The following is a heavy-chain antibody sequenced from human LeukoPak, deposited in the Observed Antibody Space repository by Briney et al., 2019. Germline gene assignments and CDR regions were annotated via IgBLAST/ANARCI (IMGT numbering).Heavy chain of an antibody. J-gene: IGHJ3*02. CDR2: INHSGST. V-gene: IGHV4-34*01. CDR1: GGSFSVYY. CDR3: ARRARGRFLESYHSKYAFDI. D-gene: IGHD3-3*01. Sequence: PSETLSLTCAVYGGSFSVYYWSWIRQPPGKGLEWIGEINHSGSTNYNPSLKSRVTISVDTSKNQFSLKLSSVTAADTAVYYCARRARGRFLESYHSKYAFDIWGQGTMVTVSS.